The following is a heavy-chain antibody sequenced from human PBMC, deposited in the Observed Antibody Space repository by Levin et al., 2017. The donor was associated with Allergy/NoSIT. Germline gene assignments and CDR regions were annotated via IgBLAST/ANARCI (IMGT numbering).Heavy chain of an antibody. Sequence: SCAASGFQFSLYGMHWVRQAPGKGLEWVALIVFDGNDQYYADSVKGRFTISRDNSKNTLYLQMSSLRENDTAIYYCAERGYCSGNTCQSHDAIDVWGQGTLVIVSS. D-gene: IGHD2-15*01. J-gene: IGHJ3*01. V-gene: IGHV3-30*03. CDR3: AERGYCSGNTCQSHDAIDV. CDR2: IVFDGNDQ. CDR1: GFQFSLYG.